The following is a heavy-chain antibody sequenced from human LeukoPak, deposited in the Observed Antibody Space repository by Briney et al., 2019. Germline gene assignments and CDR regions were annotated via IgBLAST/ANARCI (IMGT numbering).Heavy chain of an antibody. D-gene: IGHD4-23*01. CDR2: IIPIFGTA. J-gene: IGHJ4*02. CDR3: ARDRMHSGNSVGLDY. Sequence: SVKVSCKASGGTFSSYAISWVRQAPGQGLEWMGGIIPIFGTANYAQKFQGRVTITADESTSTAYMELNSLRAEDTAVYYCARDRMHSGNSVGLDYWGQGTLVTVSS. V-gene: IGHV1-69*13. CDR1: GGTFSSYA.